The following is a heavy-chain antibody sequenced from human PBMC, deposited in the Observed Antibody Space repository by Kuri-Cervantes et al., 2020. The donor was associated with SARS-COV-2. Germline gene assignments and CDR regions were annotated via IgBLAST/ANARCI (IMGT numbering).Heavy chain of an antibody. J-gene: IGHJ3*02. V-gene: IGHV1-3*04. D-gene: IGHD2-2*01. CDR3: AREVGYCDSGRCYGLDAFDI. Sequence: ASVKVSCKASGYTFSSYAIHWVRQAPGQGLEWMGWINTATGNTHYSQKFHGRVTITRDTAASTEYMDLNSLRSEDTAVYYCAREVGYCDSGRCYGLDAFDIWGQGTMVTVSS. CDR1: GYTFSSYA. CDR2: INTATGNT.